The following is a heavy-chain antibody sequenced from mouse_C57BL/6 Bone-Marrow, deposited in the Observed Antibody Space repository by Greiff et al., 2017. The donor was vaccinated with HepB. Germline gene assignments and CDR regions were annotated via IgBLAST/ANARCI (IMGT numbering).Heavy chain of an antibody. CDR3: ARSYSNYLYYAMDY. D-gene: IGHD2-5*01. CDR2: IYPRSGNT. J-gene: IGHJ4*01. Sequence: VQLQQSGAELARPGASVKLSCKASGYTFTSYGISWVKQRTGQGLEWIGEIYPRSGNTYYNEKFKGKATLTADKSSSTAYMELRSLTSEDSAVYFCARSYSNYLYYAMDYWGQGTSVTVSS. CDR1: GYTFTSYG. V-gene: IGHV1-81*01.